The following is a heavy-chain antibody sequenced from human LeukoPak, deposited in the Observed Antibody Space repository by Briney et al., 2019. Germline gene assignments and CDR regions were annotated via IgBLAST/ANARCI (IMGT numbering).Heavy chain of an antibody. V-gene: IGHV3-21*01. CDR2: INSSSSYK. D-gene: IGHD3-22*01. CDR3: AMDWCGCDYGSSGLFDY. CDR1: GFTFSSYS. Sequence: GGSLRLSCAASGFTFSSYSMNWVRQAPGKGLEWVSSINSSSSYKYYADTLKARFTIARDNVKSALYLQTNCLRVEDMGVYYWAMDWCGCDYGSSGLFDYWGQGTPVTVSS. J-gene: IGHJ4*02.